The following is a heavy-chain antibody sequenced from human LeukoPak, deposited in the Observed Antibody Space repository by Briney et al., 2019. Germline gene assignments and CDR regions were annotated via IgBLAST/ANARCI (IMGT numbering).Heavy chain of an antibody. D-gene: IGHD2-2*01. CDR1: GGSINSGDYY. CDR3: ARVTGEIPAALDY. J-gene: IGHJ4*02. V-gene: IGHV4-61*02. Sequence: SETLSLTCTVSGGSINSGDYYWSWIRQPAGKGLEWIGRIYSSVIIDYNPSLKSRVTISKDTSRNQFSLKLSSVTAADTAVYYCARVTGEIPAALDYWGQGTLVTVSS. CDR2: IYSSVII.